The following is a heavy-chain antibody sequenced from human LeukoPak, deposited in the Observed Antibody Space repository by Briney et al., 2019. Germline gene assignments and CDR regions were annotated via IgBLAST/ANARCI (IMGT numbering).Heavy chain of an antibody. Sequence: GGSLRLSCAASGFTFDDYTMHWVRQAPGKGLEWVSLISWDGGSTYYADSVKGRFTISRDNSKNSLYLQMNSLRTEDTAVYYCAKDSGGSYSVDYWGQGTLVTVSS. V-gene: IGHV3-43*01. CDR3: AKDSGGSYSVDY. CDR2: ISWDGGST. CDR1: GFTFDDYT. D-gene: IGHD1-26*01. J-gene: IGHJ4*02.